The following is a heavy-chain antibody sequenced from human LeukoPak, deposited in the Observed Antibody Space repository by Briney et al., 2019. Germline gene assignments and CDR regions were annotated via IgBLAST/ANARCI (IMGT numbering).Heavy chain of an antibody. CDR3: ARDQSYQQLVRYYYGMDA. CDR2: ISSSSSYI. D-gene: IGHD6-13*01. J-gene: IGHJ6*02. V-gene: IGHV3-21*01. CDR1: GFTFSSYS. Sequence: PGGSLRLSCAASGFTFSSYSMNWVRQTPGKGLEWVSSISSSSSYIYYADSVKGRFTISRDNAKNSLYLQMNSLRAEDTAVYYCARDQSYQQLVRYYYGMDAWGQGTTVTVSS.